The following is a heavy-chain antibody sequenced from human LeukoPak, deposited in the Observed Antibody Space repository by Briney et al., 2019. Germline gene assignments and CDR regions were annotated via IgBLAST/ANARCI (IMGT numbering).Heavy chain of an antibody. CDR2: INWNGGST. J-gene: IGHJ4*02. Sequence: GGSLRLSCAASGFTFDDYGMSWVRQAPGKGLEWVSGINWNGGSTAYGDSVKGRFTTSRDNAKRSLYLQMNSLRVEDTALYYCARGLNYYDFWGQGSLVTVSS. V-gene: IGHV3-20*04. CDR3: ARGLNYYDF. CDR1: GFTFDDYG.